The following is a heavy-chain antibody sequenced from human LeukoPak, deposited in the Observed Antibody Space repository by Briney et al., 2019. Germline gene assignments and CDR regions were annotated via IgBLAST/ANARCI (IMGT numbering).Heavy chain of an antibody. CDR2: IYYSGST. CDR1: GGSISSSSYY. CDR3: ARRPSSRFNWFDP. Sequence: SETLSLTCTVSGGSISSSSYYWGWIRQPPGTGLEWIGSIYYSGSTYYNPSLKSRVTISVDTSKNQFSPKLSSVTAADTAVYYCARRPSSRFNWFDPWGQGTLVTISS. V-gene: IGHV4-39*01. J-gene: IGHJ5*02.